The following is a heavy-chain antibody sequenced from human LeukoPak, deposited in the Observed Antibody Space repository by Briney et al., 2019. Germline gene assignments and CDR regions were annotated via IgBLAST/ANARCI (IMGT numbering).Heavy chain of an antibody. CDR3: ARAPTAAGNYYYGMDV. D-gene: IGHD6-13*01. CDR1: GGSFSGYY. J-gene: IGHJ6*04. Sequence: SGTLSLTCAVYGGSFSGYYWSWIRQPPGKGLEWIGEINHRGSTNYNPSLKSRVTISVDTSKNQFSLKLRSVTAADTAVYYCARAPTAAGNYYYGMDVWGKGTTVTVSS. V-gene: IGHV4-34*01. CDR2: INHRGST.